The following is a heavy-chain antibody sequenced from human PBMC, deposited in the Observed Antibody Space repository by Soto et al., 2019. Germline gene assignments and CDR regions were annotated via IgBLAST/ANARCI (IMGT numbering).Heavy chain of an antibody. J-gene: IGHJ6*02. CDR1: GGSIRSGGYY. CDR3: ARDRLMATAGTARHYFGLDV. CDR2: IYYSGNT. D-gene: IGHD5-18*01. V-gene: IGHV4-31*03. Sequence: PSETLSLTCTVSGGSIRSGGYYWSWVRQNPRSGLEWIGNIYYSGNTYYNPSLKSRLTISVDTSKNQFSLNLSSVTAADTAVYYCARDRLMATAGTARHYFGLDVWGQGTTVTVSS.